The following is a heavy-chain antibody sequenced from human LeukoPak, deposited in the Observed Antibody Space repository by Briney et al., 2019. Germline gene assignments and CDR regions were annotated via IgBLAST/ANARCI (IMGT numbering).Heavy chain of an antibody. Sequence: PSETRSLTCTVSGGSISSYYWSWIRQPPGKGLEWIGYIYYSGSTNYNPSLKSRVTISVDTSKNQFSLKLSSVTAADTAVYYCARGPLDYYFDYWGQGTLVTVSS. CDR3: ARGPLDYYFDY. D-gene: IGHD3/OR15-3a*01. V-gene: IGHV4-59*01. J-gene: IGHJ4*02. CDR2: IYYSGST. CDR1: GGSISSYY.